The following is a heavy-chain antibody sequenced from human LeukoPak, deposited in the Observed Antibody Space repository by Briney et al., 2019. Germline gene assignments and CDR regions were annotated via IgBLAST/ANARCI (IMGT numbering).Heavy chain of an antibody. D-gene: IGHD1-26*01. CDR1: GGSISSYY. CDR3: AMTGGSYSGFYWYFDL. CDR2: IYYSGST. Sequence: PSETLSLTCTVSGGSISSYYWSWIRQPPGKGLEWIGYIYYSGSTNYNPSLKSRVTISVDTSKNQFSLKLSSVTAADTAVYYCAMTGGSYSGFYWYFDLWGRGTLVTVSS. V-gene: IGHV4-59*01. J-gene: IGHJ2*01.